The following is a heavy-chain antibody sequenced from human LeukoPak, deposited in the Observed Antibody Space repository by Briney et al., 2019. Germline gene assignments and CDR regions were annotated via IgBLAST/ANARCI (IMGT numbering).Heavy chain of an antibody. Sequence: SETLSLTCAVYGGSFSGYYWSWIRQPPGKGLEWIGEINHSGSTNYNPSLKSRVTISVDTSKNQFSLKLSSVTAADTAVYYCARGRLRFLERSRCVWFDPWGQGTLVTVSS. CDR1: GGSFSGYY. V-gene: IGHV4-34*01. CDR3: ARGRLRFLERSRCVWFDP. CDR2: INHSGST. J-gene: IGHJ5*02. D-gene: IGHD3-3*01.